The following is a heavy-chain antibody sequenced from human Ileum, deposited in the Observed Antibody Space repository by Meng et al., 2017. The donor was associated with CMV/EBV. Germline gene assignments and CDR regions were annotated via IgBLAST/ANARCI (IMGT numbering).Heavy chain of an antibody. J-gene: IGHJ1*01. CDR2: SRVKVNRSPT. CDR1: GFTFSSYW. CDR3: ARSTLEIFDSSGHSH. Sequence: GESLKISCAASGFTFSSYWMHWVRQAPGKGLEWVARSRVKVNRSPTEYAASVKGRFTISRDNAKSSLYLEMNNVKVEDTAVYYCARSTLEIFDSSGHSHWGQGTLVTVSS. V-gene: IGHV3-72*01. D-gene: IGHD3-22*01.